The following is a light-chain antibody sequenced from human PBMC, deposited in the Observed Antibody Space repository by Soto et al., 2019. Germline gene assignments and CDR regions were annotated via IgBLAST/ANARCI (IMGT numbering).Light chain of an antibody. Sequence: EIVLTQSPGTLSMSPGERATLSCRASQSVSSSYLAWYQQRRGQAPRLLIYGASSRATGIPDRFSGSGSGTDFTLTISRLVPEDFAVYYCQQYGSSPPMYTFGQGTTLEIK. CDR1: QSVSSSY. CDR3: QQYGSSPPMYT. V-gene: IGKV3-20*01. CDR2: GAS. J-gene: IGKJ2*01.